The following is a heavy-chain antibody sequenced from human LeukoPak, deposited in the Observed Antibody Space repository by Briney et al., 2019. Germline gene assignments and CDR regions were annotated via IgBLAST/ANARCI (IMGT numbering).Heavy chain of an antibody. CDR1: GGTFSSYA. CDR2: IIPIFGTA. Sequence: GASVKVSCKASGGTFSSYAISWVRQAPGQGLEWMGGIIPIFGTANYAQKFQGRVTITADESTNTTYMEISSLTSDDTAVYYCARDAQWELRAFDVWGRGTMVIVSS. D-gene: IGHD1-26*01. CDR3: ARDAQWELRAFDV. V-gene: IGHV1-69*13. J-gene: IGHJ3*01.